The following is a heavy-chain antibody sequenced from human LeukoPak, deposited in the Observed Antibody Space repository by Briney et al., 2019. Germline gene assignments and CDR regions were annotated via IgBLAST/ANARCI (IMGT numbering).Heavy chain of an antibody. V-gene: IGHV1-18*01. CDR1: GGTFSSYA. D-gene: IGHD1-26*01. CDR3: ARGRCGIVGATTYFDY. J-gene: IGHJ4*02. CDR2: ISAYNGNT. Sequence: ASVKVSCKDSGGTFSSYAISWVRQAPGQGLEWMGWISAYNGNTNYAQKLQGRVTMTTDTSTSTAYMELRSLRSDDTAVYYCARGRCGIVGATTYFDYWGQGTLVTVSS.